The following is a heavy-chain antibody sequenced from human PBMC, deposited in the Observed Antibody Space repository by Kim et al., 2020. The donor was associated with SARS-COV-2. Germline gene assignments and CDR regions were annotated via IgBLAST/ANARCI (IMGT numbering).Heavy chain of an antibody. V-gene: IGHV3-30*18. Sequence: GGSLRLSCAASGFTFSSYGMHWVRQAPGKGLEWVAVISYDGSNKYYADSVKGRFTISRDNSKNTLYLQMNSLRAEDTAVYYCAKEPLPYASIQLTEDPPYYFDYWGQGTLVTVSS. CDR1: GFTFSSYG. CDR3: AKEPLPYASIQLTEDPPYYFDY. D-gene: IGHD5-18*01. J-gene: IGHJ4*02. CDR2: ISYDGSNK.